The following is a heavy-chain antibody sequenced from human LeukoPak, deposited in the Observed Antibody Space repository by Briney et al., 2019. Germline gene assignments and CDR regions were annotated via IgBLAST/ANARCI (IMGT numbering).Heavy chain of an antibody. CDR3: ARGLYCSGTTCYTYFYMDV. J-gene: IGHJ6*03. CDR1: GFTFDEYG. CDR2: INRNGGRT. V-gene: IGHV3-20*04. Sequence: VGSLRLSCAASGFTFDEYGMTWVRETPGKRLEWVSSINRNGGRTSYADSVKGRFTISRDNAKTSVYLQMSSLRAEDTALYYCARGLYCSGTTCYTYFYMDVWGKGTTVTVSS. D-gene: IGHD2-15*01.